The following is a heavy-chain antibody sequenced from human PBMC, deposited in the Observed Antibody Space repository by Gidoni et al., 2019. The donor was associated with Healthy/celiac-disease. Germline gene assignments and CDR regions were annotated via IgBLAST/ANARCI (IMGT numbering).Heavy chain of an antibody. D-gene: IGHD3-22*01. CDR2: ITGSGVST. J-gene: IGHJ4*02. Sequence: EVQLLESGGGWVQPGGYLRRSCPASGFTFSSSAMSWVRQAPGKGLELVSAITGSGVSTSYADSVKGRFTISRDNSKNTLYLQITTLRAEDTAVYYCAKDASPFSGYDYVERVDWGQGTLFTVSS. CDR3: AKDASPFSGYDYVERVD. V-gene: IGHV3-23*01. CDR1: GFTFSSSA.